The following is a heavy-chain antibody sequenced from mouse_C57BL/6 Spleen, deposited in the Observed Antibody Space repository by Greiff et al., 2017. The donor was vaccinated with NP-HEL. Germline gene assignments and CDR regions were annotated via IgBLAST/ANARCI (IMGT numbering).Heavy chain of an antibody. J-gene: IGHJ4*01. CDR1: GYTFTDYN. CDR3: ARLYCGSSYYAMDY. V-gene: IGHV1-18*01. D-gene: IGHD1-1*01. CDR2: INPNNGGT. Sequence: VQLQQSGPELVKPGASVKIPCKASGYTFTDYNMDWVKQSHGKSLEWIGDINPNNGGTIYNQKFKGKATLTVDKSSSTAYMELRSLTSEDTAVYYGARLYCGSSYYAMDYWGQGTSVTVSS.